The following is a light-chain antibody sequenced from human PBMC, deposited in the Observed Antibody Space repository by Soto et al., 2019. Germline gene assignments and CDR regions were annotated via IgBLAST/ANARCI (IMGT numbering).Light chain of an antibody. J-gene: IGKJ1*01. CDR3: HQYGSSPSP. Sequence: DIVLTQSPGTLSLAPGERATLSCLAIQSVSSSYLAWYQQSPGQGPRLLIYGASSRATGIPDRFSGSGSGTAFTLTISRREPEHFAVYYCHQYGSSPSPFGQGTKVEIQ. CDR2: GAS. CDR1: QSVSSSY. V-gene: IGKV3-20*01.